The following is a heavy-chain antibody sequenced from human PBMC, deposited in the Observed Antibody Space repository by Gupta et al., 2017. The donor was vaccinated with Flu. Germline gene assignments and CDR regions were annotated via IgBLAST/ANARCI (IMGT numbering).Heavy chain of an antibody. CDR2: ISASGGGT. V-gene: IGHV3-23*01. Sequence: EVHLLESGVGLVQPGGSLSLSCAASGFPFSSYTMGWVRQSPGKGLELVSVISASGGGTYYADSVKGRFTISRDNSKNTLYLQMNSLRAEDTAVYYCAKKYCTSTSCYFDYWGQGTLVTVSS. D-gene: IGHD2-2*01. CDR1: GFPFSSYT. J-gene: IGHJ4*02. CDR3: AKKYCTSTSCYFDY.